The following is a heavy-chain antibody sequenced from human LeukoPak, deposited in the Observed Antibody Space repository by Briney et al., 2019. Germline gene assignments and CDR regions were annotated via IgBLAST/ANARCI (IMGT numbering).Heavy chain of an antibody. V-gene: IGHV4-59*01. J-gene: IGHJ6*02. Sequence: SETLSLTCTVSGGSISTYYWSWLRQPPGKGLEWIAFIYYTGTTDYNPSLKSRVTITLDTSKNQFSLKLNSVPAADTAVYYCARSYDGRGYFYYGMDVWGQGTTVTVSS. CDR1: GGSISTYY. D-gene: IGHD3-22*01. CDR2: IYYTGTT. CDR3: ARSYDGRGYFYYGMDV.